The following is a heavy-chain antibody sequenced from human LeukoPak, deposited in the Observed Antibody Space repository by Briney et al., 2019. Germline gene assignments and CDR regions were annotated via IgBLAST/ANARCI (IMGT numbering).Heavy chain of an antibody. V-gene: IGHV1-24*01. CDR3: AASGGYDY. CDR1: GYTLPELS. CDR2: FDPENGET. J-gene: IGHJ4*02. D-gene: IGHD3-16*01. Sequence: ASVKVSCKVSGYTLPELSIHWVRQAPGGGLEWMGGFDPENGETVSARRLQGRLTMTEETSSDTAYMELSSLTSEDTAVYYCAASGGYDYWGQGTLITVSS.